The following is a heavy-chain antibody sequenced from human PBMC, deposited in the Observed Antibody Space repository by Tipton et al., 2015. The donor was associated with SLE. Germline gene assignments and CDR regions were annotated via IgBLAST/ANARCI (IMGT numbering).Heavy chain of an antibody. D-gene: IGHD1-26*01. J-gene: IGHJ4*02. CDR2: INHSGST. V-gene: IGHV4-34*01. CDR1: GGSISSSSSYY. CDR3: ARGGSYSLDY. Sequence: GLVKPSETLSLTCAVYGGSISSSSSYYWAWIRQPPGKGVEWIGEINHSGSTNYNPSLKSRVTISVDTSKNQFSLKLSSVTAADTAVYYCARGGSYSLDYWGQGTLVTVSS.